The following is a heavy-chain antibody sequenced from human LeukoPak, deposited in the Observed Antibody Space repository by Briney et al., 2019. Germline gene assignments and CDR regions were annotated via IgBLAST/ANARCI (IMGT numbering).Heavy chain of an antibody. J-gene: IGHJ3*02. CDR3: ARGGAFDI. Sequence: GASVKVSCKASGYTFTSYGISWVRQAPGQGLEWMGWISAYNGNTNYAQMFQGRVTTTRDTSTSTVYMELSSLRSEDTAVYYCARGGAFDIWGQGTMVTVSS. CDR2: ISAYNGNT. CDR1: GYTFTSYG. V-gene: IGHV1-18*01.